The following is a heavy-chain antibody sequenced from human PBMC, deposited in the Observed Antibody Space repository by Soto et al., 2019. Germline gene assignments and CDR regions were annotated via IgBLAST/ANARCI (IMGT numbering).Heavy chain of an antibody. CDR1: GFTFSTYA. Sequence: PGGSLRLSCAASGFTFSTYAMSWVRQVPGKGLEWVSGIGGSSAGTYNADSVKGRFSISRDNSKNTIYLQMNSLRADDTALYYCAKGLRATTYFDSWGQGTLVTVSS. J-gene: IGHJ4*02. V-gene: IGHV3-23*01. CDR3: AKGLRATTYFDS. CDR2: IGGSSAGT. D-gene: IGHD4-17*01.